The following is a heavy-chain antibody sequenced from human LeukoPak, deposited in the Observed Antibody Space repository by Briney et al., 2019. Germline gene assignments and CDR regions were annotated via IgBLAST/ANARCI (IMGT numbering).Heavy chain of an antibody. CDR1: GGSISSSSYY. Sequence: SETLSLTCTVSGGSISSSSYYWGWIRQPPGKGLEWIGSIYYSGSTYYNPSLKSRVTISVDTSKNQFSLKLSSVTAADTAVYYCARGWIREVYFDYWGQGTLVTVSS. J-gene: IGHJ4*02. CDR3: ARGWIREVYFDY. CDR2: IYYSGST. V-gene: IGHV4-39*01. D-gene: IGHD5-18*01.